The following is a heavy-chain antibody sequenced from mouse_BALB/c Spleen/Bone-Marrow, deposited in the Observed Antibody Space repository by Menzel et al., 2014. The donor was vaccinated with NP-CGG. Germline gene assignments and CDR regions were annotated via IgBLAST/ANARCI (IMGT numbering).Heavy chain of an antibody. D-gene: IGHD2-3*01. CDR2: ISYSGNT. V-gene: IGHV3-8*02. J-gene: IGHJ2*01. CDR3: ATYDGYCFDY. CDR1: GDSITSGY. Sequence: EVKVVESGPSLVKPSQTLSLTCSVTGDSITSGYWNWIRKFPGNKLEYMGYISYSGNTYYNPSLKSRISITRDTSKNQYYLQLNSVTTEDTATYSCATYDGYCFDYWGQGTTLTVSS.